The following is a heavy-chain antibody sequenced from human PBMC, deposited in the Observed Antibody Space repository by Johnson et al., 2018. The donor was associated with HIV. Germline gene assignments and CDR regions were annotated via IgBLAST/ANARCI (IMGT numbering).Heavy chain of an antibody. J-gene: IGHJ3*01. Sequence: QVQLVESGGGVVQPWGSLRLSCAVSGFTFRSYGMHWVRQAPGKGLEWVAFIRYDGSNKYYADSVKGRFTISRDNSNNTLFLQMNSLRAEDTAVYYCAKEPVVVIHAGGSFPLWCQGTMVTVSS. D-gene: IGHD3-22*01. V-gene: IGHV3-30*02. CDR3: AKEPVVVIHAGGSFPL. CDR1: GFTFRSYG. CDR2: IRYDGSNK.